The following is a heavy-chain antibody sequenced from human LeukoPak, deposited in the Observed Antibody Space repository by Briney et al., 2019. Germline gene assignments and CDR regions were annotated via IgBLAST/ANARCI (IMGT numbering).Heavy chain of an antibody. D-gene: IGHD5-18*01. J-gene: IGHJ6*02. CDR2: SGSTI. CDR3: AKSDTAMAKGYYYGMDV. V-gene: IGHV3-11*01. Sequence: SGSTIYYADSVKGRFTISRDNAKNSLYLQMNSLRAEDTAVYYCAKSDTAMAKGYYYGMDVWGQGTTVTVSS.